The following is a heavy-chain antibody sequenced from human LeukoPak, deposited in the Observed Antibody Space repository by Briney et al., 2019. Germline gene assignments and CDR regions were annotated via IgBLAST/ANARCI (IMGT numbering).Heavy chain of an antibody. CDR1: GGSISSGDCY. CDR3: ARDGIRDRLNWFDP. D-gene: IGHD3-16*01. Sequence: PSQTLSLTCTVSGGSISSGDCYWSWIRQPPGKGLEWIGYIYYSGSTYYNSSLKSRVTISVDTSKNQFSLKLNSVTAADTAVYYCARDGIRDRLNWFDPWGQGTLVTVSS. V-gene: IGHV4-30-4*01. J-gene: IGHJ5*02. CDR2: IYYSGST.